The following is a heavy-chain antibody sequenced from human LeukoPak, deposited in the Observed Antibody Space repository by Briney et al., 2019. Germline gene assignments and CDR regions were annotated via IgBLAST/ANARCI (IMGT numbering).Heavy chain of an antibody. D-gene: IGHD3-3*01. CDR3: ARGVLRFLEWLLSEGDIYYFDY. CDR2: IIPIFGTA. Sequence: ASVKVSCKASGGTFSSYAISWVRQAPGQGLEWMGGIIPIFGTANYAQKFQGRVTITADKSTSTAYMELSSVTAADTAVYYCARGVLRFLEWLLSEGDIYYFDYWGQGTLVTVSS. V-gene: IGHV1-69*06. J-gene: IGHJ4*02. CDR1: GGTFSSYA.